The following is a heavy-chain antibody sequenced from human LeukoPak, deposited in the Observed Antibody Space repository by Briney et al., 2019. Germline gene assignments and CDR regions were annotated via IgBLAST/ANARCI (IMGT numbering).Heavy chain of an antibody. Sequence: ASVKVSSKASGYTFTSYGISWVRQAPGQGLEWMGWISAYNGNTNYAQKLQGRVTMTTDTSTSTAYMELRSLRSDDTAVYYCARGYCSSTSCQMRAYYYYGMDVWGQGTTVTVSS. D-gene: IGHD2-2*01. CDR1: GYTFTSYG. V-gene: IGHV1-18*01. J-gene: IGHJ6*02. CDR2: ISAYNGNT. CDR3: ARGYCSSTSCQMRAYYYYGMDV.